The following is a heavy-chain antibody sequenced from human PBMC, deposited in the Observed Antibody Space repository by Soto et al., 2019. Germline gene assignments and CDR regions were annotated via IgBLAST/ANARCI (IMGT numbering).Heavy chain of an antibody. D-gene: IGHD3-16*01. J-gene: IGHJ6*02. Sequence: QVQLQESGPGLVKPSQTLSLTCTVSGGSISSGDYYWSWIRQPPGKGLEWIGYIYYSGSTYYNPSLKSRVTISVDTSKNQFYLKLSSVTAADTAVYYCARGRKGGGYYDYVWGGYYYYGMDVWGQGTTVTVSS. CDR1: GGSISSGDYY. V-gene: IGHV4-30-4*01. CDR2: IYYSGST. CDR3: ARGRKGGGYYDYVWGGYYYYGMDV.